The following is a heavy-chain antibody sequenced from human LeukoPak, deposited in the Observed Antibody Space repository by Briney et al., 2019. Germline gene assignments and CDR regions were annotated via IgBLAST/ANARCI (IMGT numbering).Heavy chain of an antibody. Sequence: SETLSLTCTVSHFISSYYWSWIRQPPGKGLEWIGYISYSGSTHYNPSLKSRLTISIDMSKNQFSLKLTSVTAADTAVYYCTRQWFGELFSVFDYWGQGSLVTVSS. CDR3: TRQWFGELFSVFDY. CDR2: ISYSGST. D-gene: IGHD3-10*01. J-gene: IGHJ4*02. CDR1: HFISSYY. V-gene: IGHV4-59*08.